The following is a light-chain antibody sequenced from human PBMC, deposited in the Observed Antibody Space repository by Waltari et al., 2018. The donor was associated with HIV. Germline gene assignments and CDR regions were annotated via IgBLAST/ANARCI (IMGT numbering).Light chain of an antibody. CDR2: DDD. Sequence: QSVLTQPPSVSGAPGQRVTISCPWTTSTIRGHPVPLFPQLPGAAPKLLIHDDDVRPSGVSDRFSGSKSDTAASLAIAGLQAEDEADYYCQSYDDTVSLEVFGGGTRLTVL. V-gene: IGLV1-40*01. J-gene: IGLJ2*01. CDR1: TSTIRGHP. CDR3: QSYDDTVSLEV.